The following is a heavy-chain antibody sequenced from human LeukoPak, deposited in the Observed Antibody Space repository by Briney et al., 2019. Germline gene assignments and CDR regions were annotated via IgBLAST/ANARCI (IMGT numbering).Heavy chain of an antibody. Sequence: GGSLRLSCAASGFSFNSAAMTWVRQAPGKGLEWVSLVGSSGANSYYADSVKGRFTISRDNSKNTLYLQMNSLRAEDTAIYYCAKDMQGSYWGQGTLVTVSS. CDR1: GFSFNSAA. V-gene: IGHV3-23*01. CDR2: VGSSGANS. J-gene: IGHJ4*02. CDR3: AKDMQGSY. D-gene: IGHD2-2*01.